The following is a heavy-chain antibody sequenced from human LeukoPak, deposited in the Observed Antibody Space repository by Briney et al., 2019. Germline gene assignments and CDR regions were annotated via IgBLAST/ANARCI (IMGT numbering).Heavy chain of an antibody. V-gene: IGHV1-8*01. Sequence: GASVKVSCKASGYTFTSYDINCVRQATGQGLEWMGWMNPNSGNTGYAQKFQGRVTMTRNTSISTAYMELSSLRSEDTAVYYCARGEAVVAAGAISVVYYYGMDVWGQGTTVTVSS. CDR1: GYTFTSYD. D-gene: IGHD2-15*01. CDR2: MNPNSGNT. CDR3: ARGEAVVAAGAISVVYYYGMDV. J-gene: IGHJ6*02.